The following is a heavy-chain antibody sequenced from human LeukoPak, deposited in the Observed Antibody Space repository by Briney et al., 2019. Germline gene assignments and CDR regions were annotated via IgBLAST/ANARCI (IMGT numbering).Heavy chain of an antibody. CDR2: IYYSGST. CDR1: GGSFSGYY. Sequence: SETLSLTCAVYGGSFSGYYWSWIRQPPGKGLEWIGYIYYSGSTYYNPSLKSRATISLDTSRNQFSLKLNSATAADTAVYYCARRIAVAGIFDYWGQGALVTVSS. D-gene: IGHD6-19*01. J-gene: IGHJ4*02. V-gene: IGHV4-34*11. CDR3: ARRIAVAGIFDY.